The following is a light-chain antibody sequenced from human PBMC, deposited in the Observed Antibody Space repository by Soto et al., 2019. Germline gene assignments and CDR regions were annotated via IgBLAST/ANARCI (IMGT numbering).Light chain of an antibody. CDR3: SSYTSSSIV. CDR1: SSDVGGYNY. Sequence: QSALTQPASVSGSPGQSITISCTGTSSDVGGYNYVSWYQQHPGKAPKLMIYEVSNRPSGVSNRFSGSKSGNTASLTISGLKAEDAADYYCSSYTSSSIVFGGGTKLTV. CDR2: EVS. J-gene: IGLJ2*01. V-gene: IGLV2-14*01.